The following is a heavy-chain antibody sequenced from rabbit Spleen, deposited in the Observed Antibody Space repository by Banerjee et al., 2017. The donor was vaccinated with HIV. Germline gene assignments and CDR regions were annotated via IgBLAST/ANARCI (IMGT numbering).Heavy chain of an antibody. CDR3: ARDLVAVIGWNFNL. D-gene: IGHD1-1*01. CDR1: GFSFSSSYY. V-gene: IGHV1S40*01. Sequence: QSLEESGGDLVKPGASLTLTCTASGFSFSSSYYMCWVRQAPGKGLEWIACISAGSSGSSYYASWAKGRFPISKTSSTTVTLQMSSLSAADTATYFCARDLVAVIGWNFNLWGPGTLSPS. J-gene: IGHJ4*01. CDR2: ISAGSSGSS.